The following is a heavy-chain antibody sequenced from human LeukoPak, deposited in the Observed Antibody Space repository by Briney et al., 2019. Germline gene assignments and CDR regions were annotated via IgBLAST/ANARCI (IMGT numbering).Heavy chain of an antibody. D-gene: IGHD6-13*01. Sequence: GASVKVSCKASGYTFTSYYIHWVRQAPGQGLEWMGVINSSGGGTTYAQKFQGRVTMTRDTSTSTVYMELSSLRSEDTAVYYCARPTSGRVFGSSSWDFDYWGQGTLVTVSS. V-gene: IGHV1-46*01. CDR3: ARPTSGRVFGSSSWDFDY. CDR1: GYTFTSYY. J-gene: IGHJ4*02. CDR2: INSSGGGT.